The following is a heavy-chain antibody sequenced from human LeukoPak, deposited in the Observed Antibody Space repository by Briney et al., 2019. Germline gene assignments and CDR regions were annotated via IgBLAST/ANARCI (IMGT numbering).Heavy chain of an antibody. CDR3: VTEYYGSYNY. CDR1: GFTFTDAW. V-gene: IGHV3-15*01. CDR2: VKSNTVGGTT. D-gene: IGHD1-26*01. J-gene: IGHJ4*02. Sequence: NPGGSLRLSCAASGFTFTDAWMSWLRQAPGKGLEWVGHVKSNTVGGTTEHAAPVKGRFTISRDDSKNTVYLQMNSLKTEDTALYYCVTEYYGSYNYWGQGALVTVSS.